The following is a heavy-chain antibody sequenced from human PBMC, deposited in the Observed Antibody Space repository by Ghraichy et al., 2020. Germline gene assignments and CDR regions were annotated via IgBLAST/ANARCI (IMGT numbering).Heavy chain of an antibody. D-gene: IGHD3-9*01. Sequence: SETLSLTCTVSGGSISSSSYYWGWIRQPPGKGLEWIGSIYYSGSTYYNPSLKSRVTISVDTSKNQFSLKLSSVTAADTAVYYCARPYDILTGYYEKDAFDIWGQGTMVTVSS. V-gene: IGHV4-39*01. CDR1: GGSISSSSYY. CDR2: IYYSGST. J-gene: IGHJ3*02. CDR3: ARPYDILTGYYEKDAFDI.